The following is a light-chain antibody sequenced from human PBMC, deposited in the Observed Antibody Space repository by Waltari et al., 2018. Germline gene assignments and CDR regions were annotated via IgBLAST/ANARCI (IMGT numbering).Light chain of an antibody. J-gene: IGLJ2*01. Sequence: QSVLTQPPSASGTPGQRVAVSCSGSTSNIGSRYVYWYQQLPGTAPKRLIFKSNQRPSGVPDLFSGSKSGTSASLAISGRHSEDEGVYFCAAWDDRLSAVVFGGGTQLTVL. CDR1: TSNIGSRY. CDR2: KSN. V-gene: IGLV1-47*01. CDR3: AAWDDRLSAVV.